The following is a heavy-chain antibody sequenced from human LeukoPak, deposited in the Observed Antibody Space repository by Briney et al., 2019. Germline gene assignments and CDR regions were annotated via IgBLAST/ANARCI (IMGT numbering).Heavy chain of an antibody. CDR3: AKEVTRVSRKAGDWFDP. CDR1: GYTLTELS. D-gene: IGHD2-21*02. V-gene: IGHV1-24*01. Sequence: GASVKVSCKVSGYTLTELSVHWVRQAPGKGLEWMGGFDREDDAPIYAQRFQGRVTMTGDTSTDTAYIELSSLRSEDTAVYYCAKEVTRVSRKAGDWFDPRGQGTRVTVSS. J-gene: IGHJ5*02. CDR2: FDREDDAP.